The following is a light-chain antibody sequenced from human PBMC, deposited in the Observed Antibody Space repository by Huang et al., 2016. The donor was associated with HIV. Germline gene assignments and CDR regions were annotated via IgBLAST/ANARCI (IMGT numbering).Light chain of an antibody. CDR2: CAS. J-gene: IGKJ1*01. Sequence: IQMTQSPSSLSASVGDRVTITCRASQGITDDLAWYQQKPGKAPKLLISCASTLRSGVPSRFSGSGSGTDFTLTISSLQPEDYATYYCLQDHNYPRTFGQGTKVEI. V-gene: IGKV1-6*01. CDR1: QGITDD. CDR3: LQDHNYPRT.